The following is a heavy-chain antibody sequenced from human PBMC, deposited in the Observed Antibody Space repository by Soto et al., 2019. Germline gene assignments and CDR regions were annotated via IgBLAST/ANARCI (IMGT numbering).Heavy chain of an antibody. CDR1: GYTFTTHG. V-gene: IGHV1-18*01. Sequence: QVQLVQSGAEVKKPGASVKVSCKASGYTFTTHGISWVRQVPGQGLEWMGWVRGDNGHTNYAQSLQGRVTMTTDTSTNTAYMELRSLRSDDTAVYYCARDRGYCHSGTCYREWFDPWGQGTRVTVSS. CDR3: ARDRGYCHSGTCYREWFDP. D-gene: IGHD1-26*01. J-gene: IGHJ5*02. CDR2: VRGDNGHT.